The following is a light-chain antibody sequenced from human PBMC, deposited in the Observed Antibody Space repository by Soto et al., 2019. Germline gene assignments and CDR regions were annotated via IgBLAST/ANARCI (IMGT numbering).Light chain of an antibody. CDR2: AAS. J-gene: IGKJ1*01. CDR1: QGITGY. Sequence: DIQLTQSPSFLSASLGDRVTITCRASQGITGYLAWYQQRPGKAPKLLIYAASTLQSGVPSRFSGSGSGTEFTLTISSLQPEDFATYYCLQLYNYPLRFGQGTKVEIK. V-gene: IGKV1-9*01. CDR3: LQLYNYPLR.